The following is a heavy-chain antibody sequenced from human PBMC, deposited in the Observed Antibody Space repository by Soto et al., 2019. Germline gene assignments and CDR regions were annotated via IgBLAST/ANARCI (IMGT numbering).Heavy chain of an antibody. CDR2: IWYDGSNK. J-gene: IGHJ4*02. CDR3: VKQYTSGGHFDY. V-gene: IGHV3-33*06. Sequence: QVQLVESGGGVVQPGRSLRLSCAASGFTCSSYGMHWVRQAPGKGLEWVAVIWYDGSNKHYADSVKGRFTISRDNFKNTLYLQMNSLRAEDTAVYYCVKQYTSGGHFDYWGQGTLVTVSS. CDR1: GFTCSSYG. D-gene: IGHD6-19*01.